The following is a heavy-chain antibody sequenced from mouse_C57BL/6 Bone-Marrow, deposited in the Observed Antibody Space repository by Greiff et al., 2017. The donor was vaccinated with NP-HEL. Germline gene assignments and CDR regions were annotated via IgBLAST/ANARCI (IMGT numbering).Heavy chain of an antibody. CDR2: IYPRSGNT. Sequence: VQLQQSGAELARPGASVTLSCKASGYTFTSYGISWVKQRTGQGLEWIGEIYPRSGNTYYNEKFKGKATLTADKSSSTAYMELRSLTSEDSAVYFCASRPGDYDRDPYYFDDWGQGTTLTVSS. V-gene: IGHV1-81*01. CDR1: GYTFTSYG. J-gene: IGHJ2*01. D-gene: IGHD2-4*01. CDR3: ASRPGDYDRDPYYFDD.